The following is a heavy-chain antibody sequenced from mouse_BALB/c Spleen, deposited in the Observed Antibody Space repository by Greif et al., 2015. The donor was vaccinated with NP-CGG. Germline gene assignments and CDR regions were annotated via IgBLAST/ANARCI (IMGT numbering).Heavy chain of an antibody. CDR3: ARWYGSSFYWYFDV. D-gene: IGHD1-1*01. J-gene: IGHJ1*01. Sequence: EVKLQESGPGLVKPSQSLSLTCTVTGYSITSDYAWNWIRQFPGNKLEWMGYISYSGSTSYNPSLKSRISITRDTSKNQFFLQLNSVTTEDTATYYCARWYGSSFYWYFDVWGAGTTVTVSS. CDR2: ISYSGST. CDR1: GYSITSDYA. V-gene: IGHV3-2*02.